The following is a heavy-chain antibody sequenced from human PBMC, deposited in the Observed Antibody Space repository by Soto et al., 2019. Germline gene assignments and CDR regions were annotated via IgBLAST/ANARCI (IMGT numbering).Heavy chain of an antibody. CDR1: GASISSDGFY. Sequence: QLRLQESGPGLVKPSETLSLTCTVSGASISSDGFYWGWIRQPPGKGLEWIASIYYNGDTFHNPSLKSRVTMSVDTSKNTFSLNLRSGSAADTAVYYCARHVRDSRSLSGRYYFDYWGQGSLVTVSS. CDR3: ARHVRDSRSLSGRYYFDY. J-gene: IGHJ4*02. V-gene: IGHV4-39*01. D-gene: IGHD6-6*01. CDR2: IYYNGDT.